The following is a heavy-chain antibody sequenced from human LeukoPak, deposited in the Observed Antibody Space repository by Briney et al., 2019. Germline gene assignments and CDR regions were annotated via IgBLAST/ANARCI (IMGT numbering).Heavy chain of an antibody. D-gene: IGHD6-19*01. J-gene: IGHJ4*02. CDR1: GFTFSSYS. Sequence: PGGSLRLSCAASGFTFSSYSMNWVRQAPGKGLEWVSSISTSSSYIYYADSEKGRFTISRDNAKNSLYLQMNSLRAEDTAVYYCARDLAGATVAGRWFDYWGQGTLVTVSS. CDR3: ARDLAGATVAGRWFDY. CDR2: ISTSSSYI. V-gene: IGHV3-21*01.